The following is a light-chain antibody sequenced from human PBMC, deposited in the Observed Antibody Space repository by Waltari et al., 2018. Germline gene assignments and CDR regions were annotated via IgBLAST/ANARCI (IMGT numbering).Light chain of an antibody. CDR1: QSVSSN. V-gene: IGKV3-15*01. J-gene: IGKJ1*01. Sequence: EIVITQSPATLSVSPGARATLSGRASQSVSSNLAWYQHKPGQAPRLLIYGASTRATGIPARFSGSGSGTEFTLTISSLQSEDFAVYYCQQYNNWPRTFGQGTKVEIK. CDR2: GAS. CDR3: QQYNNWPRT.